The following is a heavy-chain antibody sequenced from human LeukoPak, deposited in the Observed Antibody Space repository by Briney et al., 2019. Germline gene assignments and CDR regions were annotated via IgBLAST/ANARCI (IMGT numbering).Heavy chain of an antibody. D-gene: IGHD3-10*01. CDR3: ARHGTMVRGAPDY. V-gene: IGHV4-39*01. J-gene: IGHJ4*02. CDR2: IYYSGST. Sequence: SETLSLTCTVSGGSISSSSYYWGWIRQPPGKGLEWIGSIYYSGSTYYNPSLKSRVTISVDTSKNQFSLKLSSVTAADTAVYYCARHGTMVRGAPDYWGQETLVTVSS. CDR1: GGSISSSSYY.